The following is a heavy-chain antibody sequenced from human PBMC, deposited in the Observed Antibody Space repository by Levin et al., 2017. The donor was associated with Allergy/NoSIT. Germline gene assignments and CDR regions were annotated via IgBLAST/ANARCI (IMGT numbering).Heavy chain of an antibody. CDR3: ARDRGDDYYFDY. CDR2: ISYDGSNK. CDR1: GFTFSSYA. Sequence: PGGSLRLSCAASGFTFSSYAMHWVRQAPGKGLEWVAVISYDGSNKYYADSVKGRFTISRDNSKNTLYLQMNSLRAEDTAVYYCARDRGDDYYFDYWGQGTLVTVSS. D-gene: IGHD2-21*02. V-gene: IGHV3-30-3*01. J-gene: IGHJ4*02.